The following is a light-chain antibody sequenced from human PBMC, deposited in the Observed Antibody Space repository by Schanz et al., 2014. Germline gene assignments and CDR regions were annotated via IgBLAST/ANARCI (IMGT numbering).Light chain of an antibody. CDR1: QSVSSS. CDR2: GAS. Sequence: EIVMTQSPATLSVSPGERVTLSCRASQSVSSSLAWYQQNPGQAPRLLIYGASTRATGIPARFSGSGPGTDFTLTISSLEPEDFAVYYCQQYGSSPRWTFGQGTKVEIK. V-gene: IGKV3D-15*01. J-gene: IGKJ1*01. CDR3: QQYGSSPRWT.